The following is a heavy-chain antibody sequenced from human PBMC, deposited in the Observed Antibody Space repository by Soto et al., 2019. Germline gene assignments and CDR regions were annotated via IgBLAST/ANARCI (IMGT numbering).Heavy chain of an antibody. CDR1: GFTFSDYY. Sequence: QVQLVQSGGGLVEPGGSLRLSCVASGFTFSDYYMTWIRQAPGKGLECVSYIGSSDSSINYADSVQGRFIISRDNTKNSLYLQMNSLRVEDTAVYYCARRSNYFEHWGQGTLVTVSS. J-gene: IGHJ4*02. D-gene: IGHD4-4*01. CDR3: ARRSNYFEH. V-gene: IGHV3-11*01. CDR2: IGSSDSSI.